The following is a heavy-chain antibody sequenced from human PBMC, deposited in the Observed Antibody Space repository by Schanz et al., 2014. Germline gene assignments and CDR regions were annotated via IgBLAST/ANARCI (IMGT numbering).Heavy chain of an antibody. J-gene: IGHJ4*02. CDR1: GGTFNSYT. CDR2: IIPILGIA. Sequence: QVQLVQSGAEVKKPGSPVKVSCKSSGGTFNSYTINWVRQAPGQGLEWMGRIIPILGIANYAQRFQGRVSITADTSTNTAYMELSSLTSEDTAVHYCARGRGFYDYWGQGTLVTVSS. CDR3: ARGRGFYDY. D-gene: IGHD3-10*01. V-gene: IGHV1-69*02.